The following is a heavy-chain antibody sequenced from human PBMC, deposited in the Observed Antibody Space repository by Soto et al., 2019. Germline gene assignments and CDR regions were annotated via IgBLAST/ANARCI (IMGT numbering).Heavy chain of an antibody. J-gene: IGHJ5*02. Sequence: ASVKVSCKASGGTFSSYAISWVRQAPGQGLEWMGGIIPIFGTANYAQKFQGRVTITADESTSTAYMELSSLRSEDTAVYYCARGHCSGGSCYPPLYNWFDPWGQGTLVTVSS. CDR3: ARGHCSGGSCYPPLYNWFDP. CDR2: IIPIFGTA. D-gene: IGHD2-15*01. V-gene: IGHV1-69*13. CDR1: GGTFSSYA.